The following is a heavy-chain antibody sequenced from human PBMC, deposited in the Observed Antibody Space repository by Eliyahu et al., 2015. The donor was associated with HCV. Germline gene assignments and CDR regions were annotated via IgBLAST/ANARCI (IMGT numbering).Heavy chain of an antibody. J-gene: IGHJ6*02. Sequence: QVQLVQSGAEVKKPGSSVKVSCXASGGTFSSYTXXWVRQAPGQGLEWVGRXIPILGIANYAQKFQGRVTITADKSTSTAYMELSSLRSEDTAVYYCARAVVVAATPLYYYYYGMDVWGQGTTVTVSS. CDR2: XIPILGIA. CDR3: ARAVVVAATPLYYYYYGMDV. CDR1: GGTFSSYT. D-gene: IGHD2-15*01. V-gene: IGHV1-69*02.